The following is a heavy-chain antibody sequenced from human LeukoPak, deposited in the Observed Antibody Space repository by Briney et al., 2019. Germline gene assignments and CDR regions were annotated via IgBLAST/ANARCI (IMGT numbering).Heavy chain of an antibody. CDR2: MYLSGTT. J-gene: IGHJ4*02. V-gene: IGHV4-4*02. D-gene: IGHD3-22*01. CDR1: GDSINSLDL. Sequence: SGTLSLTCTVSGDSINSLDLWSWVRQPPGKGLEWIGEMYLSGTTHSNPSVKSRVTISIDKSKNQFFLNLSSVTAADTAVYYCATASKESSGYFKYFVHWGQGSLVTVSS. CDR3: ATASKESSGYFKYFVH.